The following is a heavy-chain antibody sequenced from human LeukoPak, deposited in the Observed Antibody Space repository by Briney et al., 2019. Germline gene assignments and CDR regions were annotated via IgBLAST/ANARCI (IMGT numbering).Heavy chain of an antibody. CDR1: GFSVRTNF. J-gene: IGHJ4*02. D-gene: IGHD3-22*01. V-gene: IGHV3-53*01. Sequence: GGSLRLSCAVSGFSVRTNFMSWVRQAPGKGLEWVSVIYTGGGTDHADSVKGRFTISRDNSKNRLSLQMNSLRADDTAIYYCTRSGYRHPYHFESWGQGTLAIVSS. CDR2: IYTGGGT. CDR3: TRSGYRHPYHFES.